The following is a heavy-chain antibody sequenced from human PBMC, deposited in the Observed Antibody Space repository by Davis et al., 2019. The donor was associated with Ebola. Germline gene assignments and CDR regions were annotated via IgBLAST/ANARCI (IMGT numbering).Heavy chain of an antibody. CDR2: INPSGGST. V-gene: IGHV1-46*01. D-gene: IGHD6-13*01. J-gene: IGHJ4*02. Sequence: ASVKVSCKASGYTFTNYYMNWVRQAPGQGLEWMGIINPSGGSTSYAQKFQGRVTMTRDMSTSTVYMDLSSLRSEDTAVYYCARDPIYRNSWYYFDFWGQGTLVTVSS. CDR3: ARDPIYRNSWYYFDF. CDR1: GYTFTNYY.